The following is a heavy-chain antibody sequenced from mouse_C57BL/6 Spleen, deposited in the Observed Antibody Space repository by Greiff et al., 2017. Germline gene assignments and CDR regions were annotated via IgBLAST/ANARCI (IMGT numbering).Heavy chain of an antibody. V-gene: IGHV1-81*01. CDR3: APNYYGSSPLSMDY. D-gene: IGHD1-1*01. Sequence: QVQLQQSGAELARPGASVKLSCKASGYTFTSYGISWVKQRTGQGLEWIGEIYPRSGNTYYNEKFKGKATLTADKSSSTAYMELRSLTSEDSSVYFCAPNYYGSSPLSMDYWGQGTSVTVSS. CDR1: GYTFTSYG. J-gene: IGHJ4*01. CDR2: IYPRSGNT.